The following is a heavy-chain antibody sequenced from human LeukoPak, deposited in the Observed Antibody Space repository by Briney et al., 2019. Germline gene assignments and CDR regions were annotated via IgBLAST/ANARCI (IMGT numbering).Heavy chain of an antibody. CDR3: VRVDLRWALDY. CDR1: GFTFSDYC. CDR2: ISNGGVDI. Sequence: PGGSLRLSCAASGFTFSDYCMSWVSQAPGKGLECLSYISNGGVDIYYADSVKGRFTISRDNAKNSLYLQMNSLIVEDTALYYCVRVDLRWALDYCGQGALVTVSS. V-gene: IGHV3-11*04. J-gene: IGHJ4*02. D-gene: IGHD4-23*01.